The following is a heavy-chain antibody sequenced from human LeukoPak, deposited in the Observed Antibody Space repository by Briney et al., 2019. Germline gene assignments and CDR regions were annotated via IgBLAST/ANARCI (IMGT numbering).Heavy chain of an antibody. CDR1: GGSINSYY. J-gene: IGHJ6*02. V-gene: IGHV4-59*08. CDR3: ARYIAAADPYYYYGMDV. CDR2: IYYSGST. D-gene: IGHD6-13*01. Sequence: SETLSLTCTVSGGSINSYYWSWIRQPPGKGLEWIGYIYYSGSTNYNPSLKSRVTISVDTSKNQFSLKLNSATAADTAVYYCARYIAAADPYYYYGMDVWGQGTTVTVSS.